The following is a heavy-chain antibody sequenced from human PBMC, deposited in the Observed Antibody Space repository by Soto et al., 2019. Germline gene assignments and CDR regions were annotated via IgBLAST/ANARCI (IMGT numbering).Heavy chain of an antibody. J-gene: IGHJ5*02. CDR3: ARPGNTAMLRERPNCFDP. Sequence: PSETLSLTCTVSGGSISSYYWSWIRQPAGKGLEWIGRIYTSGSTNYNPSLKSRVTMSVDTSKNQFSLKLSSVTAADTAVYYCARPGNTAMLRERPNCFDPWGQGPLVTVSS. CDR2: IYTSGST. D-gene: IGHD5-18*01. V-gene: IGHV4-4*07. CDR1: GGSISSYY.